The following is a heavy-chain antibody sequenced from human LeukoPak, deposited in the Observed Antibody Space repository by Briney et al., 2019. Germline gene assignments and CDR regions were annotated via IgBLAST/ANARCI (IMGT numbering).Heavy chain of an antibody. V-gene: IGHV4-59*08. D-gene: IGHD5-12*01. CDR3: ASLYSDYYYGMDV. J-gene: IGHJ6*02. CDR2: IYYSGST. CDR1: GGSISSYY. Sequence: PSETLSLTCTVSGGSISSYYWSWIRQPPGKGLEWIEYIYYSGSTNYNPSLKSRVTISVDTSKNQFSLKLSSVTAADTAVYYCASLYSDYYYGMDVWGQGTTVTVSS.